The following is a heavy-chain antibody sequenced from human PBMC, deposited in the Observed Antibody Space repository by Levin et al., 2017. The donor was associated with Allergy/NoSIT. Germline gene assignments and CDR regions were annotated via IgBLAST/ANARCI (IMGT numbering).Heavy chain of an antibody. Sequence: LSGGSLRLSCAASGFSFSGYSMNWVRQAPGKGLEWVSYISSSSSTIYYADSVKGRFTISRDNAKNSLYLQMNSLRAEDTAVYYCARDLVRTPGERVDYWGQGTLVTVSS. J-gene: IGHJ4*02. CDR2: ISSSSSTI. D-gene: IGHD3-10*01. V-gene: IGHV3-48*01. CDR1: GFSFSGYS. CDR3: ARDLVRTPGERVDY.